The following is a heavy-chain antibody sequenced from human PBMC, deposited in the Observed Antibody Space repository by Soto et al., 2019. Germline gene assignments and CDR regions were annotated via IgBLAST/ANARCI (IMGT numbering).Heavy chain of an antibody. D-gene: IGHD6-19*01. Sequence: ASVKVSCRASGYTFTSYGISWVRQAPGQGLEWMGWISAYNDNTNYAQKFQGRVTMTTDTSTSTAYMELRSLRSDDTAVYYCARDHTEWLVHCDYWGQGTLVTVSS. J-gene: IGHJ4*02. V-gene: IGHV1-18*01. CDR2: ISAYNDNT. CDR3: ARDHTEWLVHCDY. CDR1: GYTFTSYG.